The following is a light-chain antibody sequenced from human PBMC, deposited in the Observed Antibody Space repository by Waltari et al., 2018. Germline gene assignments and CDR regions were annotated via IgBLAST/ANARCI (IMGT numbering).Light chain of an antibody. J-gene: IGLJ3*02. CDR1: SSDVGSYNL. Sequence: QSALTQPASVSGSPGQSITISCTGTSSDVGSYNLVSWYQHHPGKAPKLMIYEGSKRPSGVSKRFSGSKSGNTASLTISGLQAEDEAGYYCCSYAGSNTWVFGEGTKLTVL. CDR2: EGS. V-gene: IGLV2-23*01. CDR3: CSYAGSNTWV.